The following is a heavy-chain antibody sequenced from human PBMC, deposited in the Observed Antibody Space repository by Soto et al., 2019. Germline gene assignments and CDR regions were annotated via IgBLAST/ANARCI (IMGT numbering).Heavy chain of an antibody. J-gene: IGHJ4*02. D-gene: IGHD3-3*01. CDR1: GFTFSSYA. CDR3: AKPFRPITIFGVEYPPGY. CDR2: ISGSGGST. Sequence: GGSLRLSCAASGFTFSSYAMSWVRQAPGKGLEWVSAISGSGGSTYYADSVKGRFTISRDNSKNTLYLQMNSLRAEDTAVYYGAKPFRPITIFGVEYPPGYWGQGTLVTVSS. V-gene: IGHV3-23*01.